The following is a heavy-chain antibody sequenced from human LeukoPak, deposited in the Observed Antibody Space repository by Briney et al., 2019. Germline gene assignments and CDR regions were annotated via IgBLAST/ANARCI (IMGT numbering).Heavy chain of an antibody. Sequence: RGASVKVFCKASGYTFTSYGISWVRQTPGQGLEWMGWISAYNGNTNYAQKLQGRVTMTTDTSTSTAYMELRSLRSDDTAVYYCARDHLGVDTAMLMGYYYGTDVWGQGTTVTVSS. CDR1: GYTFTSYG. CDR3: ARDHLGVDTAMLMGYYYGTDV. D-gene: IGHD5-18*01. J-gene: IGHJ6*02. CDR2: ISAYNGNT. V-gene: IGHV1-18*01.